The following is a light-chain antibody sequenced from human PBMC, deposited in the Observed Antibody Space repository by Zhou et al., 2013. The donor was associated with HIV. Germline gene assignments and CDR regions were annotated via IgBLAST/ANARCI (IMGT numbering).Light chain of an antibody. V-gene: IGKV3-11*01. CDR3: QQRTNWPGFT. Sequence: EIVLTQSPATLSLSPGERATLSCRASQSVNTYLAWYQQKPGQAPRLLIYDASNRATGIPARFSGNGSGTDFTLTISSLEPEDFAVYYCQQRTNWPGFTFGQGTKLEIK. CDR1: QSVNTY. J-gene: IGKJ2*01. CDR2: DAS.